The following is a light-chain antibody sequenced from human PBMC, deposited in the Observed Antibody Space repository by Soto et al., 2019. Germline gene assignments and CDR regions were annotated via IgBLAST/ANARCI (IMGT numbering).Light chain of an antibody. CDR2: KAS. Sequence: DLQMTQSPSTLSASVGDRVTITCRASQNINIWLAWYQQKPGTAPKLLIYKASTLESGVPSRFSGNGSGTDFTLTISRLQPDDSATYYCQQYNGLPTWTFGQGTKVEMK. CDR3: QQYNGLPTWT. J-gene: IGKJ1*01. V-gene: IGKV1-5*03. CDR1: QNINIW.